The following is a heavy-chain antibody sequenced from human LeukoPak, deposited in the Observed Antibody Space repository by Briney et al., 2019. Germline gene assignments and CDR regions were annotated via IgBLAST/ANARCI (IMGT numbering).Heavy chain of an antibody. CDR3: AKRTTTSFDY. J-gene: IGHJ4*02. V-gene: IGHV3-23*01. Sequence: GGSLRLSCVASGFTFSSSVMSWVRQAPGKGLEWVSTFSGATNNIYYPDSVKGRFTISRDNSKNTLYLQMNSLRAEDTAVYSCAKRTTTSFDYWGQGTLVTVSS. CDR2: FSGATNNI. CDR1: GFTFSSSV. D-gene: IGHD4-11*01.